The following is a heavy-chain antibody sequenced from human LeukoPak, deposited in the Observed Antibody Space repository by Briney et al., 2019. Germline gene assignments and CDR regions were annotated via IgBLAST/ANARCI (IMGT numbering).Heavy chain of an antibody. CDR2: ISSSSSTI. CDR1: GFTFSSYS. J-gene: IGHJ4*02. D-gene: IGHD3-10*01. CDR3: ARDGGYYGSGLGSDY. Sequence: PGGSLRLSCAASGFTFSSYSMNWVRQAPGKGLEWVSYISSSSSTIYYADSVKGRFTISRDNAKNSLYLQMNSLRAEDTAVYYCARDGGYYGSGLGSDYWGQGTLVTVSS. V-gene: IGHV3-48*01.